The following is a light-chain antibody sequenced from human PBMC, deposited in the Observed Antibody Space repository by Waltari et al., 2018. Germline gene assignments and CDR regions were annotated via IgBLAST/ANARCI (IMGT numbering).Light chain of an antibody. V-gene: IGKV1-39*01. CDR1: QTISRY. CDR2: AAS. Sequence: DIQMIQSPSSLSASVADRVTITCRASQTISRYLNWYQQKPGKAPNLLIYAASSLQSGVPSRFSGSGSGRDFTLIITSLQPEDFATYYCQESYSFTRTFGQGTKVEIK. J-gene: IGKJ1*01. CDR3: QESYSFTRT.